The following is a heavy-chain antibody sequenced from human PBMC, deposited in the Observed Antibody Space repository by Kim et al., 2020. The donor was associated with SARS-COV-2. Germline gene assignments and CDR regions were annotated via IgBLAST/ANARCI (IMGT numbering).Heavy chain of an antibody. CDR1: GFTFSSYS. Sequence: GGSLRLSCAASGFTFSSYSMNWVRQAPGKGLEWVSSISSSSSYIYYADSVKGRFTISRDNAKNSLYLQMNSLRAEDTAVYYCARDASYYDILTGYYHDAFDIWGQGTMVTVSS. J-gene: IGHJ3*02. D-gene: IGHD3-9*01. CDR3: ARDASYYDILTGYYHDAFDI. CDR2: ISSSSSYI. V-gene: IGHV3-21*01.